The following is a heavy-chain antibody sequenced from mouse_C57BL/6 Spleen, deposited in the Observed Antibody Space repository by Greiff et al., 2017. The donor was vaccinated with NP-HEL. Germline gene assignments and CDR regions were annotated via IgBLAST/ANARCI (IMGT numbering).Heavy chain of an antibody. CDR1: GFSLSTSGMG. Sequence: QVTLKESGPGILQSSQTLSLTCSFSGFSLSTSGMGVSWIRQPSGKGLEWLAHIYWDDDKRYNPSLKSRLTISKETSRNQVFLKITSVDTADTATYYCARREGYYGFAYWGQGTLVTVSA. V-gene: IGHV8-12*01. J-gene: IGHJ3*01. CDR3: ARREGYYGFAY. D-gene: IGHD1-1*01. CDR2: IYWDDDK.